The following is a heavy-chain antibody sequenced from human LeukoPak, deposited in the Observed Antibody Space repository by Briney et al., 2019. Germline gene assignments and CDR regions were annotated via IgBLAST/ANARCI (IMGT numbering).Heavy chain of an antibody. D-gene: IGHD6-13*01. CDR1: GFSFSSFA. J-gene: IGHJ3*02. Sequence: SGGSLRLSCAASGFSFSSFAMTWVRQAPGKGQEWVSGVSDSGGTTYYADSVKGRFTISRDNSKNTLYLQMNSLRAEDTAVYYCAKSKAAVGGVFDIWGQGTTVTVSS. V-gene: IGHV3-23*01. CDR2: VSDSGGTT. CDR3: AKSKAAVGGVFDI.